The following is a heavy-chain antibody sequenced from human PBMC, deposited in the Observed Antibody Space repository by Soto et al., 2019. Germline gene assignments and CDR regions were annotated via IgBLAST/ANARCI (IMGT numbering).Heavy chain of an antibody. CDR2: ISGIGGST. D-gene: IGHD6-13*01. V-gene: IGHV3-23*01. CDR1: GFTFTDYA. J-gene: IGHJ4*02. CDR3: ARGSSGYISSWYYFDY. Sequence: SLRLSCAAAGFTFTDYALSWVRQAPGKGLEWVATISGIGGSTYLADSVKGRLSISRDNSKNTVSLLMNSLRAEDTAVYFCARGSSGYISSWYYFDYWGRGTLVTVSS.